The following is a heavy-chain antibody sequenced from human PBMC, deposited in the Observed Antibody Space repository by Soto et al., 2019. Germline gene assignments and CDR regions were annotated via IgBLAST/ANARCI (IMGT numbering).Heavy chain of an antibody. V-gene: IGHV3-7*05. CDR3: ARDMDV. J-gene: IGHJ6*02. Sequence: EVQLVESGGGLVQPGGSLRLSCAASGFTFSSYWMTWVRQAPGKGLEWVANIKEDETEKYYVDSVKGRFTISRDNAKNSLYLQMNSLKADDTAVYYCARDMDVWGQGTTVTVSS. CDR2: IKEDETEK. CDR1: GFTFSSYW.